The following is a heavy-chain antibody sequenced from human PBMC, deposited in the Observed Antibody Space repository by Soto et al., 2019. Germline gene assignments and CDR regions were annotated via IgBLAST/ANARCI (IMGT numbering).Heavy chain of an antibody. V-gene: IGHV1-46*03. Sequence: ASVKVSCKASGYTFTSYYMHWVRQAPGQGLEWMGIINPSGGSTSYAQKFQGRVTMTRDTSTSTVYMELSSLRSEDTAVYYCARILLENDYIWGSYRYFDYWGQGTLVTVSS. CDR2: INPSGGST. CDR3: ARILLENDYIWGSYRYFDY. J-gene: IGHJ4*02. D-gene: IGHD3-16*02. CDR1: GYTFTSYY.